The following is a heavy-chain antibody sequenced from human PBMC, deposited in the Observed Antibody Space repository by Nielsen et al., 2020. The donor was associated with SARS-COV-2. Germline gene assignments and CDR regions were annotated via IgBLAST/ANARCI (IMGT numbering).Heavy chain of an antibody. CDR3: AKVPFDGYYILTGYYLRYYFDY. Sequence: GESLKISCAASGFTFSSYAMSWVRQAPGKGLEWVSAISGSGGSTYYADTVKGRFTISRDNSKNTLYLQMNSLRAEDTAVYYCAKVPFDGYYILTGYYLRYYFDYWGQGTLVTVSS. D-gene: IGHD3-9*01. CDR1: GFTFSSYA. CDR2: ISGSGGST. J-gene: IGHJ4*02. V-gene: IGHV3-23*01.